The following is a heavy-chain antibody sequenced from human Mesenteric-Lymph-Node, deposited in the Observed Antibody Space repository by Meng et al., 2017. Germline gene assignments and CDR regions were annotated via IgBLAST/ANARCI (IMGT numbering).Heavy chain of an antibody. CDR2: INTDTGNP. V-gene: IGHV7-4-1*02. CDR1: GYTFTSYA. CDR3: ARVGDSSGYYTGGFDF. Sequence: QVQLVQSGSALKKPGASVKVSCKASGYTFTSYAMNWVRQAPGQGLEWMGWINTDTGNPTYVQGFTGRFVFSLDTSVSTAYLQISSLKAEDTAVYYCARVGDSSGYYTGGFDFWGQGTLVTVSS. D-gene: IGHD3-22*01. J-gene: IGHJ4*02.